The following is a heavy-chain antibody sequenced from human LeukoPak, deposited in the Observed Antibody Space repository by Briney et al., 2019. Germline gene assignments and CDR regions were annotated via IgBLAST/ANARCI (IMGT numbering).Heavy chain of an antibody. Sequence: GGSLRLSCAASGFTFSSYWMNWVRQAPGKGLEWVSSICSSSSYIYYADSVKGRFTISRDNAKNSLYLQMNSLRAEDTAVYYCARDRYSSSSVWFDPWGQGTLVTVSS. CDR1: GFTFSSYW. CDR3: ARDRYSSSSVWFDP. J-gene: IGHJ5*02. CDR2: ICSSSSYI. D-gene: IGHD6-6*01. V-gene: IGHV3-21*01.